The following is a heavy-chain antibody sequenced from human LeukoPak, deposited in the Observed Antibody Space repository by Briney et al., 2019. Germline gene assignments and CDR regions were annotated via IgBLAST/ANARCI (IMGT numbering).Heavy chain of an antibody. Sequence: GGSLRLSCAASGFTFSSYDMHWVRQATGKGLEWVSAIGTAGDTYYPGSVKGRFTISRENAKNSLYLQMNSLRAGDTAVYYCARALFGYYDSSGYYSGAFDIWGQGTMVTVSS. J-gene: IGHJ3*02. D-gene: IGHD3-22*01. CDR2: IGTAGDT. CDR1: GFTFSSYD. CDR3: ARALFGYYDSSGYYSGAFDI. V-gene: IGHV3-13*01.